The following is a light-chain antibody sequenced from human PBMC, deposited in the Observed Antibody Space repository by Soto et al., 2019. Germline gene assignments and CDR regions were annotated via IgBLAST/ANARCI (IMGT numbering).Light chain of an antibody. Sequence: QSALTQPPSASGSPGQSVTISCTGTSSDVGGYNYVSWYQQHPGKAPNLMIYEVSKRPSGVPDRFSGSKSGNTASLTVSGLQAEDDADYYCSSYAGSNTVVFGGGTKLTVL. CDR2: EVS. CDR1: SSDVGGYNY. J-gene: IGLJ2*01. V-gene: IGLV2-8*01. CDR3: SSYAGSNTVV.